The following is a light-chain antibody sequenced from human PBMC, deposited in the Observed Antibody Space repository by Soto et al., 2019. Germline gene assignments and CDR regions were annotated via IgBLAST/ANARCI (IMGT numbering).Light chain of an antibody. CDR1: QDINNY. J-gene: IGKJ1*01. CDR2: AAS. V-gene: IGKV1-27*01. Sequence: DIQVTQSPSSLSASVGDRVTITCRASQDINNYLAWYQQKPGKVPKLLIYAASTLQSGVPSRFGGSASGTDFTLTISSLQPEDVATYYCQKYNSAPLTFGQGTKVEIK. CDR3: QKYNSAPLT.